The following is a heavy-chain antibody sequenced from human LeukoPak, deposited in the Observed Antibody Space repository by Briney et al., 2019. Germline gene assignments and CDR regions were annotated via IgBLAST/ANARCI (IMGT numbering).Heavy chain of an antibody. J-gene: IGHJ5*01. Sequence: SETLSLTCTVSGGSISSSSFYWGWIRQPPWKGLEWIGSLYDSGNTYYNPSLKTRFPISVDTSNSQCYRKLSYVTATDTAVYYCATYYYNSCSYIWFDSWGQGTLVTVSS. CDR1: GGSISSSSFY. CDR3: ATYYYNSCSYIWFDS. V-gene: IGHV4-39*01. CDR2: LYDSGNT. D-gene: IGHD3-10*01.